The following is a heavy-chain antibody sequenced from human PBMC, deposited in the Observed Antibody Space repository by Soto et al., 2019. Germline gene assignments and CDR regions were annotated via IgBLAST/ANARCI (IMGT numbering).Heavy chain of an antibody. CDR2: IYSGGYT. J-gene: IGHJ4*02. D-gene: IGHD3-10*01. Sequence: EVQLVESGGGLIQPGGSLRLSCAVSGFTVSNNYMSWVRQAPGKGLEGVSVIYSGGYTAYGDSVKGRFTISRDNSKNTIFPQMNTRGPADPAGFFWATTRGGGGYWGQGTLVTVSS. CDR1: GFTVSNNY. CDR3: ATTRGGGGY. V-gene: IGHV3-53*01.